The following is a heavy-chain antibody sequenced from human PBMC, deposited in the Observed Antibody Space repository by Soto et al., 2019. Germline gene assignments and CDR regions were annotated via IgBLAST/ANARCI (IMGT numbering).Heavy chain of an antibody. J-gene: IGHJ4*02. CDR2: ISSSSSYI. V-gene: IGHV3-21*01. CDR1: GFTFSSYS. Sequence: EVQLVESGGGLVKPGGSLRLSCAASGFTFSSYSMNWVRQAPGKGLEWVSSISSSSSYIYYADSVKGRFTISRDNAKNSLYLQMNSLRAEDTAVYYGARAGEKYSSSSPWVDYWGQGTLVTVSS. CDR3: ARAGEKYSSSSPWVDY. D-gene: IGHD6-6*01.